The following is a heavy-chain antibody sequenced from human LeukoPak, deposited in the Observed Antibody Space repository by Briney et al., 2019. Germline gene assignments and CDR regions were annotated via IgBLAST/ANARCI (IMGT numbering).Heavy chain of an antibody. CDR1: GGSFSGYY. CDR3: ARSPPRVAGTIFSDY. V-gene: IGHV4-34*01. D-gene: IGHD6-19*01. J-gene: IGHJ4*02. Sequence: NTSETLSLTCAVYGGSFSGYYWSWIRQPPGKGLEWIGEINHSGSTNYNPSLKSRVTISVDTSKNQFSLKLSSVTAADTAVYYCARSPPRVAGTIFSDYWGQGTLVTVSS. CDR2: INHSGST.